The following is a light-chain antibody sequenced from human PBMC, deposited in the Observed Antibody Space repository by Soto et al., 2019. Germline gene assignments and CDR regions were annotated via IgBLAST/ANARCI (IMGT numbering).Light chain of an antibody. CDR1: QSISSW. J-gene: IGKJ5*01. Sequence: DIQMTQSPSTLSASVGDRVTITCRASQSISSWLAWYQQKPGKAPKLLIYKASSLESGVPSRFSGSGSGTEFTLTISSLQPDDLASYYCQHYDHYPITFGQGTRLESK. CDR2: KAS. CDR3: QHYDHYPIT. V-gene: IGKV1-5*03.